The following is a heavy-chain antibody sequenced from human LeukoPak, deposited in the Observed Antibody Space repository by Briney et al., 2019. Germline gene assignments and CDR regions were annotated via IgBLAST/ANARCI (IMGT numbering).Heavy chain of an antibody. CDR3: AILGSGYCSGGSCLPTFDY. CDR2: IIPIFGTA. CDR1: GGTFSSYA. D-gene: IGHD2-15*01. Sequence: SVKVSCKASGGTFSSYAISWVRQAPGQGLEWMGGIIPIFGTANYAQKFQGRVTITTDESTSTAYMELSSLKSEDTAVYYCAILGSGYCSGGSCLPTFDYWGQGTLVTVSS. J-gene: IGHJ4*02. V-gene: IGHV1-69*05.